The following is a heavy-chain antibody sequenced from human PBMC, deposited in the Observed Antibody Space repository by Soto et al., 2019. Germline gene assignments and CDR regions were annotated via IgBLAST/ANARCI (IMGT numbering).Heavy chain of an antibody. V-gene: IGHV4-4*02. Sequence: SETLSHTCRVSGGSISSSNWGSCVRQPPGKGLEWIGEIYHSGSTNYNPSLKSRVTISVDKSKNQFSLKLSSVTAADTAVYYCARVLLVAGTDYFDYWGQGTLVTVSS. D-gene: IGHD6-19*01. CDR2: IYHSGST. J-gene: IGHJ4*02. CDR3: ARVLLVAGTDYFDY. CDR1: GGSISSSNW.